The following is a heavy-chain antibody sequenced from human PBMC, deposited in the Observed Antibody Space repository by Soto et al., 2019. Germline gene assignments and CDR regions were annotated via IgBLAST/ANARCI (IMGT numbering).Heavy chain of an antibody. V-gene: IGHV4-39*01. Sequence: QVQLQESGPGLVKPSETLSLTCSVSGGSISTSDYYWGWIRQPPGQGLEWIGSIYYSGSTYYNPPFNSRLTFSEDTSKTAISLTLGSVAATDTAVYYGARGPTWPLWSDPVGQRTLVTVIS. CDR1: GGSISTSDYY. CDR2: IYYSGST. CDR3: ARGPTWPLWSDP. J-gene: IGHJ5*02.